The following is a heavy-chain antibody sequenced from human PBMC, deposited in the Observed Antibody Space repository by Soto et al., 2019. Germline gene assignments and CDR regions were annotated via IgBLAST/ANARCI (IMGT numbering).Heavy chain of an antibody. CDR3: ARGTIDV. Sequence: EVQLVESGGGCVQPGGSLRLSCAASGFSFRTYCMHWARQAPGKGLEWVSRINNDGRSTDYADSVQGRFTISRDNAKDTLYLQMTSRRAEDAATYYCARGTIDVWGTGTTVTVSS. CDR1: GFSFRTYC. V-gene: IGHV3-74*01. J-gene: IGHJ6*04. CDR2: INNDGRST. D-gene: IGHD3-3*01.